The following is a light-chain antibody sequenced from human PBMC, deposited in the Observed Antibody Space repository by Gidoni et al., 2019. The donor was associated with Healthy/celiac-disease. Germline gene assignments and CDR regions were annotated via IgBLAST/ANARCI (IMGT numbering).Light chain of an antibody. V-gene: IGKV4-1*01. J-gene: IGKJ1*01. CDR2: WAS. CDR1: QSVLYSSNNKNY. Sequence: DIVMTQSPDSLAVSLGERATINYKSSQSVLYSSNNKNYLAWYQQKPGQPPKLLIYWASTRESGVPDRFSGSGSGTDFTLTISSLQAEDVAVYYCQQYYSTPRTFXQXTKVEIK. CDR3: QQYYSTPRT.